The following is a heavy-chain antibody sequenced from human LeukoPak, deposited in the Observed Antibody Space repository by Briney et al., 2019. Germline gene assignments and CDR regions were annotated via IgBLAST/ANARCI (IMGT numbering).Heavy chain of an antibody. J-gene: IGHJ3*02. Sequence: SETLSLTCAVYGGSFSGYYWSWIRQPPGKGLEWIGEINHSGSTNYNPSLKSRVTISVDTSKNQFSLKLSSVTAADTAVYYCARGYYDSSGYYSTFDIWGQGTMVTVSS. CDR1: GGSFSGYY. CDR2: INHSGST. CDR3: ARGYYDSSGYYSTFDI. V-gene: IGHV4-34*01. D-gene: IGHD3-22*01.